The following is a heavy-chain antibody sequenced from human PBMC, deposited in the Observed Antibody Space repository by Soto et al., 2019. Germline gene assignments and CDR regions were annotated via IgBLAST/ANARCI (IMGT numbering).Heavy chain of an antibody. Sequence: SLILSCAASGLTFSSYGMHWVRQAPGKGLEWVAVIWYDGSNKYYADSVKGRFTISRDNSKNTLYLQMNSLRAEDTAVYYCAISALAVAGSWSWLGTRAQGTMVTGS. V-gene: IGHV3-33*01. D-gene: IGHD6-19*01. CDR2: IWYDGSNK. J-gene: IGHJ4*02. CDR3: AISALAVAGSWSWLGT. CDR1: GLTFSSYG.